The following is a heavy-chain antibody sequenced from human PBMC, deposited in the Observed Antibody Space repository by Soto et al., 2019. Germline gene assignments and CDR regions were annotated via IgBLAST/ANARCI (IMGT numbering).Heavy chain of an antibody. CDR2: ISGSSSTI. V-gene: IGHV3-48*01. Sequence: EVQLVESGGGLVQPGGSLRLSCVASGFTFSTCGMNWVRQAPGKGLEWLSYISGSSSTIYYADSVKGRFTISRDNAKNSLYLQMNRLRAEDTAVYYCARDQPTTVVTPDYWGQGSLVTVSS. CDR3: ARDQPTTVVTPDY. J-gene: IGHJ4*02. CDR1: GFTFSTCG. D-gene: IGHD4-17*01.